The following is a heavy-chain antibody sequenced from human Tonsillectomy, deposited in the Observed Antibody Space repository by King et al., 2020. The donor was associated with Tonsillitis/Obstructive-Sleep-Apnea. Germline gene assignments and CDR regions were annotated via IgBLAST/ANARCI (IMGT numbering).Heavy chain of an antibody. CDR1: GFTFDDYA. J-gene: IGHJ3*02. CDR3: ANMPDLGQGTGACYI. V-gene: IGHV3-43*02. D-gene: IGHD2-2*01. CDR2: ISGDGGST. Sequence: DVQLVESGGGVVQPGGSLRLSCAASGFTFDDYAMHWVRQAPGKGLEWVSLISGDGGSTYYADSVKGRFTISRDNSKNSLYLQMNSLRTEDTVLYYCANMPDLGQGTGACYIWGQGTSVTVSS.